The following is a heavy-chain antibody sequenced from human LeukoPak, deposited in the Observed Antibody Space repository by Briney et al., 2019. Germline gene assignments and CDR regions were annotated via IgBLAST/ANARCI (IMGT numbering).Heavy chain of an antibody. Sequence: PGGSLRLSCAASGFTFSDYYMNWIRQAPGKGLEWVSSISGGSRTINYADSVNGRFTTSRDNAKNSLFLQVNSLRAEDTAVYYCARAGQSDYWGQGTLVTVSS. CDR1: GFTFSDYY. V-gene: IGHV3-11*01. J-gene: IGHJ4*02. CDR3: ARAGQSDY. CDR2: ISGGSRTI.